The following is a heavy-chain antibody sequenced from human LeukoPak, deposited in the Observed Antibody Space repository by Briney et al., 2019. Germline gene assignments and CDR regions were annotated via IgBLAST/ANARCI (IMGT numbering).Heavy chain of an antibody. V-gene: IGHV3-66*01. CDR2: IYSGGST. J-gene: IGHJ6*02. D-gene: IGHD2-2*01. CDR1: GFTVSSNY. CDR3: ARDVGVPGYYFGMDV. Sequence: GGSLRLSCAASGFTVSSNYMSWVRQAPGKGLEWVSVIYSGGSTYYPESVKGRFNISRDNSKNTLYLQMNSLRAEDTAVYYCARDVGVPGYYFGMDVWGQGTTVTVSS.